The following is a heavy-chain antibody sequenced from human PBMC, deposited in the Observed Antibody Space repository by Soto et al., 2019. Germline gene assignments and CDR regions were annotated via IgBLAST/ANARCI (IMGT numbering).Heavy chain of an antibody. CDR2: IYHSGST. CDR3: ARLRIAVAQEYNWFDP. D-gene: IGHD6-19*01. Sequence: PSETLSLTCAVSGGSISSGGYSWSWIRQPPGKGLEWIGYIYHSGSTYYNPSLKSRVTISVDTSKNQFSLKLSSVTAADTAVYYCARLRIAVAQEYNWFDPWGQGTLVTVSS. J-gene: IGHJ5*02. CDR1: GGSISSGGYS. V-gene: IGHV4-30-2*01.